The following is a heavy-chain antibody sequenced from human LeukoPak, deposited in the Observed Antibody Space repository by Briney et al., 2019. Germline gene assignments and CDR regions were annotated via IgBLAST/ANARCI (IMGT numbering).Heavy chain of an antibody. CDR3: GRGSLYGNYVDY. CDR2: INPNSGGT. V-gene: IGHV1-2*02. J-gene: IGHJ4*02. Sequence: GASVKVSCKTSGYSFTGYYIHWVRQAPGQGLEWMGWINPNSGGTNYPQKFQDRVSMTRDTSISTAYMELSRLRSDDTAVYYCGRGSLYGNYVDYWGQGTLVTVSS. CDR1: GYSFTGYY. D-gene: IGHD3-3*01.